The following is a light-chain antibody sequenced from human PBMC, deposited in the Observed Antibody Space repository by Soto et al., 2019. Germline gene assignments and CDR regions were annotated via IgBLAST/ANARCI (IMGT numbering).Light chain of an antibody. V-gene: IGKV3-20*01. CDR2: GAS. Sequence: EIVLTQSPGTLSLSPGERATLSCRASQSVSSSYLAWYQQKTGQAPRLLIYGASSRATGIPDRFSGSGSGTHFTITISRLEPEDFAVYYCQQYGSSPPYSFGQGTKLEIK. CDR3: QQYGSSPPYS. CDR1: QSVSSSY. J-gene: IGKJ2*01.